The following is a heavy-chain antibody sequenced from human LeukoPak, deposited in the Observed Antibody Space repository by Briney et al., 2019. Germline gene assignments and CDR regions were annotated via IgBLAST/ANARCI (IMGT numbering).Heavy chain of an antibody. CDR2: IIPIFGTA. CDR3: ANPLYLYGASTIQGSMDV. D-gene: IGHD5/OR15-5a*01. V-gene: IGHV1-69*13. CDR1: GGTFSSYA. J-gene: IGHJ6*02. Sequence: SVKVSCKASGGTFSSYAISWVRQAPGQGLEWMGGIIPIFGTANYAQKFQGRVTITADESTSTAYMELSSLRSEDTAVYYCANPLYLYGASTIQGSMDVWGQGTTVTVSS.